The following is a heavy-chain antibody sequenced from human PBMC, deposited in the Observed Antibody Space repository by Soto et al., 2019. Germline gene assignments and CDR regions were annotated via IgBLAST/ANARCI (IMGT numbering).Heavy chain of an antibody. V-gene: IGHV4-4*02. D-gene: IGHD3-3*01. Sequence: PSETLSLTCAVSSGSTSSSNWWSWVRQPPGKGLEWIGEIYHSGSTNYNPSLKSRVTISVDKSKNQFSLKLSSVTAADTAVYYCARKSYDFWSGPTTRSGWFDPWGQGTLVTVSS. CDR3: ARKSYDFWSGPTTRSGWFDP. J-gene: IGHJ5*02. CDR2: IYHSGST. CDR1: SGSTSSSNW.